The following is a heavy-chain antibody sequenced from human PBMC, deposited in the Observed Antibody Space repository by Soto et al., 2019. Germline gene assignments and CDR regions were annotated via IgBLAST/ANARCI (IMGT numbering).Heavy chain of an antibody. CDR3: ARGGGSDSFDY. CDR1: GASITFGGYS. CDR2: INHLETT. V-gene: IGHV4-30-2*01. J-gene: IGHJ4*02. Sequence: TSETLSLTCTVSGASITFGGYSWSWIRQTPGKGLEWIGYINHLETTFYNPSFESRLTLSIDRAKNQFSLKLHSMSAADRAAYFCARGGGSDSFDYWGQGILVTVSS. D-gene: IGHD1-26*01.